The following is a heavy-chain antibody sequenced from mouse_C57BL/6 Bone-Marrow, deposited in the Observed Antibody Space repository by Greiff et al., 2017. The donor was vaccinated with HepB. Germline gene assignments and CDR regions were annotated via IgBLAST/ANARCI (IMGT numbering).Heavy chain of an antibody. Sequence: VQLQQSGPELVKPGASVKMSCKASGYTFTDYNMHWVKQSHGKSLEWIGYINPNNGGTSYNQKFKGKATLTVNKSSSTAYMELRSLTSEDSAVYYCASIYYGNFYAMDYWGQGTSVTVSS. V-gene: IGHV1-22*01. D-gene: IGHD2-1*01. CDR2: INPNNGGT. CDR3: ASIYYGNFYAMDY. CDR1: GYTFTDYN. J-gene: IGHJ4*01.